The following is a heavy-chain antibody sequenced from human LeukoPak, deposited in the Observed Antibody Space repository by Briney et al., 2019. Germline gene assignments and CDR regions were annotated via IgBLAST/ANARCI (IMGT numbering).Heavy chain of an antibody. D-gene: IGHD3-22*01. CDR2: ISSSSSYI. Sequence: GGSLRLSCAASGFTFSSYSMNWVRQAPGKGLEWVSSISSSSSYIYYADSVKGRFTISRDNAKNSLYLQMNSLRAEDTAVYYCTKISRSGYYYFDYWGQGTLVTVSS. J-gene: IGHJ4*02. CDR1: GFTFSSYS. CDR3: TKISRSGYYYFDY. V-gene: IGHV3-21*04.